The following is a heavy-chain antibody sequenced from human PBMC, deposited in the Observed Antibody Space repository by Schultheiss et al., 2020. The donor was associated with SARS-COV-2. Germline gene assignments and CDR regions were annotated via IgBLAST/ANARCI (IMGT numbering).Heavy chain of an antibody. V-gene: IGHV4-38-2*02. CDR3: ATGGGGWPEYFQH. CDR1: GGSISSGYY. CDR2: IYTSGST. Sequence: SETLSLACTVSGGSISSGYYWGWIRQPPGKGLEWIGSIYTSGSTNYNPSLKSRVTMSVDTSKNQFSLKLSSVTAADTAVYYCATGGGGWPEYFQHWGQGTLVTVSS. J-gene: IGHJ1*01. D-gene: IGHD6-19*01.